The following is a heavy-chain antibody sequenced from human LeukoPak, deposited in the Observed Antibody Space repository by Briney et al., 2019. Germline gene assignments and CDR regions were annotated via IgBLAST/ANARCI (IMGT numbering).Heavy chain of an antibody. Sequence: ASVTVSCKASVYTFTDFNINSVRQAPGPGLEWIGWMNPNSGNTVYAQKFQCRVTMTRDTSISTARMELTSVISEDTAVYYCARVLDRSYYYVSLSWGQGTVISVSS. D-gene: IGHD3-10*01. CDR3: ARVLDRSYYYVSLS. J-gene: IGHJ4*02. CDR2: MNPNSGNT. V-gene: IGHV1-8*01. CDR1: VYTFTDFN.